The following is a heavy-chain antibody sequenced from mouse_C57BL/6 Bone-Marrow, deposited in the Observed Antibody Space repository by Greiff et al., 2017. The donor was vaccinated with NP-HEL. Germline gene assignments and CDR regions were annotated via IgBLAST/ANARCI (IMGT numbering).Heavy chain of an antibody. CDR3: APGLLDAMDY. J-gene: IGHJ4*01. CDR2: IDPSDSYT. CDR1: GYTFTSYW. D-gene: IGHD2-10*01. Sequence: QVQLKQPGAELVRPGTSVKLSCKASGYTFTSYWMHWVKQRPGQGLEWIGVIDPSDSYTNYNQKFKGKATLTVDTSSSTAYMQLSSLTSEDSAVYYCAPGLLDAMDYWGQGTSVTVSS. V-gene: IGHV1-59*01.